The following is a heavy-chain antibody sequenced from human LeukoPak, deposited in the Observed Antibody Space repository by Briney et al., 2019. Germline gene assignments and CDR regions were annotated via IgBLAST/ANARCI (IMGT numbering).Heavy chain of an antibody. Sequence: RSGGSLRLSCAASGFTFSSYAMSWVRQAPGKGLEWVSAISGSGGSTYYADSVKGRFTISRDNSKNTLYLQMNSLRAEDTAVYYCAKAYYYDSSGYSAYFDYWGQGTLVTVSS. CDR2: ISGSGGST. CDR3: AKAYYYDSSGYSAYFDY. V-gene: IGHV3-23*01. J-gene: IGHJ4*02. D-gene: IGHD3-22*01. CDR1: GFTFSSYA.